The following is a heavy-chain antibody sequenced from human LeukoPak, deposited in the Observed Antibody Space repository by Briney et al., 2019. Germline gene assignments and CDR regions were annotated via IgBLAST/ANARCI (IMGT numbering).Heavy chain of an antibody. V-gene: IGHV3-30-3*01. D-gene: IGHD3-16*01. CDR3: ASLGAFDY. Sequence: PGRSLRLSCAASGFTFGSYAMHWVRQAPGKGLEWVAVISYDGSNKYYADSAKGRFTISRDNSKNTLYLQMNSLRAEDTAVYYCASLGAFDYWGQGTLVTVSS. J-gene: IGHJ4*02. CDR1: GFTFGSYA. CDR2: ISYDGSNK.